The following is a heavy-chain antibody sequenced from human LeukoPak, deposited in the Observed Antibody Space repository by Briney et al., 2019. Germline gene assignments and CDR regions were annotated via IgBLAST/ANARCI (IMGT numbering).Heavy chain of an antibody. CDR1: GGSFSGYY. D-gene: IGHD6-13*01. J-gene: IGHJ4*02. CDR3: ARGVWDSSSWSRRRYYFDY. Sequence: SETLSLTCAVYGGSFSGYYWSWIRQPPGKGLEWMGEINHSGSTNYNPSLKSRVTISVDTSKNQFSLKLSSVTAADTAVYYCARGVWDSSSWSRRRYYFDYWGQGTLVTVSS. V-gene: IGHV4-34*01. CDR2: INHSGST.